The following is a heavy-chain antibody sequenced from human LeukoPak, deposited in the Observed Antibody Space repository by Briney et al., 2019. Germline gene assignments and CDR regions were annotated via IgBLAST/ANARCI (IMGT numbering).Heavy chain of an antibody. CDR1: GFTFTDYY. J-gene: IGHJ4*02. Sequence: GGSLRLSCAASGFTFTDYYMNWIRQAPGKGLEWVSYISGSGSDLDYAGSVKGRFTISRDNAKNSLYLQMNSLRVEDTAVYYCARDSFNWRSPLGDWGEGSLDTVSS. CDR3: ARDSFNWRSPLGD. CDR2: ISGSGSDL. D-gene: IGHD1-1*01. V-gene: IGHV3-11*04.